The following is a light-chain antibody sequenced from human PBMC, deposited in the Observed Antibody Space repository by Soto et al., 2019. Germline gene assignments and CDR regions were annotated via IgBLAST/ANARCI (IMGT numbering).Light chain of an antibody. J-gene: IGLJ1*01. Sequence: VLTQPRSVSGSPGQSVTISCTGTSSDVGDYNYVSWYQQHPGKAPKLMIYDVSKRPSGAPDRFSGSKSGNTASLTISGLHTEDEADYYCCSYAGGYTFVFGTGTKVTVL. CDR3: CSYAGGYTFV. V-gene: IGLV2-11*01. CDR1: SSDVGDYNY. CDR2: DVS.